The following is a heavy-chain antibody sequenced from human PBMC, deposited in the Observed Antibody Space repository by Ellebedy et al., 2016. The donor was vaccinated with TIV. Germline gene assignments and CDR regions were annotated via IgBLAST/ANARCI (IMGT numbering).Heavy chain of an antibody. CDR2: LSYSGGNT. V-gene: IGHV3-23*01. Sequence: PGGSLRLSCVASGFTSSTYAFSWVPKAPGQGLEWVSPLSYSGGNTYCAGSVKGRFTISRDNSKNTLFLQMNSLRDEDTAVYYGAKDLYGDYLMDVWGKGTTVTVSS. D-gene: IGHD4-17*01. CDR1: GFTSSTYA. J-gene: IGHJ6*03. CDR3: AKDLYGDYLMDV.